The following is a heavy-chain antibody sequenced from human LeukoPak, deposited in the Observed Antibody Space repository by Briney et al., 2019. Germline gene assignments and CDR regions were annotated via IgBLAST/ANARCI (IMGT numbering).Heavy chain of an antibody. V-gene: IGHV3-30*02. D-gene: IGHD1-26*01. J-gene: IGHJ5*02. Sequence: GGSLRLSCAASGFTFSSYGMHWVRQAPGKGLEWVAFIRYDGSNEYYADSVKGRFTISRDNSKNTLYLQMNSLRAEDTAVYYCAKVGGPISGSYYGPTLGSNWFDPWGQGTLVTVSS. CDR2: IRYDGSNE. CDR3: AKVGGPISGSYYGPTLGSNWFDP. CDR1: GFTFSSYG.